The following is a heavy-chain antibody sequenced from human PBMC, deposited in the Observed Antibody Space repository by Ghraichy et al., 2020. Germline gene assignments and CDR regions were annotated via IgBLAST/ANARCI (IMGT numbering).Heavy chain of an antibody. CDR1: GFTYSSYG. CDR3: VKGITIFGGVTDAFDY. Sequence: GGSLRLSCAASGFTYSSYGMNWVRQAPGKGLEWVAVISYDGSNKYYADSVKGRFTISRDNSKNTLYLQMNSLRAEDTAVYYCVKGITIFGGVTDAFDYWGQGTLLTVSS. D-gene: IGHD3-3*01. V-gene: IGHV3-30*18. CDR2: ISYDGSNK. J-gene: IGHJ4*02.